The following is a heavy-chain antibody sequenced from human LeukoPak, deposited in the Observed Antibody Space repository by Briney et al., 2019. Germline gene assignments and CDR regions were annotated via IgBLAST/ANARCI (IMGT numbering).Heavy chain of an antibody. D-gene: IGHD1-26*01. CDR3: ARGILRGSYYYYYYMDV. V-gene: IGHV1-46*01. Sequence: ASVKVSCKASGYTFTSYYMHWVRQAPGQGLEWMGIINPSGGSTSYAQKFQGRVTMTRDTSTSTVYMELSSLRSEDTAVYYCARGILRGSYYYYYYMDVWGKGTTVTVSS. CDR2: INPSGGST. J-gene: IGHJ6*03. CDR1: GYTFTSYY.